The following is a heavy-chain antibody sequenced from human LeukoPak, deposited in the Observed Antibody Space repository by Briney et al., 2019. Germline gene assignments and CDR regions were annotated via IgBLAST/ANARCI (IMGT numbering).Heavy chain of an antibody. Sequence: ASVKVSCKASGYTFTGYYMHWVRQAPGQGLEWMGWINPNSGGTNYAQKFQGRVTMTRDTSISTAYMELRRLRSDDTAVYYCARGGGTGTTVWWTFDYWGQGTLVTVSS. D-gene: IGHD1-1*01. CDR3: ARGGGTGTTVWWTFDY. J-gene: IGHJ4*02. CDR2: INPNSGGT. CDR1: GYTFTGYY. V-gene: IGHV1-2*02.